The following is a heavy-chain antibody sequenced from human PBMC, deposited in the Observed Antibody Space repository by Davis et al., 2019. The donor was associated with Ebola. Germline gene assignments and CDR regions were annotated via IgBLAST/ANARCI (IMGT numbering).Heavy chain of an antibody. CDR2: IWSHGGNT. CDR3: AREYHYYQSSGYYPAH. D-gene: IGHD3-22*01. J-gene: IGHJ4*02. Sequence: GESLKISCAASGFTFNNYGMNWVRQAPGKGLEWVAHIWSHGGNTFYADSVQGRFTISRDNSKNMLFLQMNSLRAENTAVYYCAREYHYYQSSGYYPAHWGQGTLVTVSS. CDR1: GFTFNNYG. V-gene: IGHV3-33*08.